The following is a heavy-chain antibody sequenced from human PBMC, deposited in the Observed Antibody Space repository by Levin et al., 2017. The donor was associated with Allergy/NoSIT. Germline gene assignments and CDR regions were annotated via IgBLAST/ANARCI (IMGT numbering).Heavy chain of an antibody. CDR2: ISPYNGDT. D-gene: IGHD2-21*01. CDR3: AREIAETAADTFDI. J-gene: IGHJ3*02. V-gene: IGHV1-18*01. Sequence: ASVKVSCKTSGYTFTFYGITWVRQAPGQGLEWMGWISPYNGDTNYAQKLQGRVTMTTDTPTSTAYMELRSLRSDDTAVYYCAREIAETAADTFDIWGQGTMVTVSS. CDR1: GYTFTFYG.